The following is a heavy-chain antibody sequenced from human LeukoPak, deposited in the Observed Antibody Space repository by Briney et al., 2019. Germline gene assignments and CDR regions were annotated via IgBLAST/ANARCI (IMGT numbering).Heavy chain of an antibody. Sequence: GASVKVSCKASGGTFSSYAISWVRQAPGQGLEWMGGIIPIFGTANYAQKFQGRVTITTDESTSTAYMELSSLRSEDTPVYYCARSGYSYEFEYWGQGAMVTVSS. CDR2: IIPIFGTA. V-gene: IGHV1-69*05. D-gene: IGHD5-18*01. CDR3: ARSGYSYEFEY. CDR1: GGTFSSYA. J-gene: IGHJ4*02.